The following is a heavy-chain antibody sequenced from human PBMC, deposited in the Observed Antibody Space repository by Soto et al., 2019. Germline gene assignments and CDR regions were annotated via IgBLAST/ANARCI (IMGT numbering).Heavy chain of an antibody. CDR2: ISGSGGST. V-gene: IGHV3-23*01. D-gene: IGHD6-13*01. CDR3: AKDRSRQQLVRYYFDY. J-gene: IGHJ4*02. Sequence: PGGSLRLSCAASGFTFSSYAMSWVRQAPGKGLEWVSAISGSGGSTYYADSVKGRFTISRDNSKNTLYLQMNSLRAEDTAVYYCAKDRSRQQLVRYYFDYWGQGTLVTVSS. CDR1: GFTFSSYA.